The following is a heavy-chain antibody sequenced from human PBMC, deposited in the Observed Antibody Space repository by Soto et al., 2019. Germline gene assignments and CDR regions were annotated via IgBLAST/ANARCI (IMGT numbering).Heavy chain of an antibody. CDR2: FIPIFGSA. V-gene: IGHV1-69*01. CDR1: GGTFSSYG. J-gene: IGHJ6*04. Sequence: QVQLVQSWAEVKKPGSSVKVSCKASGGTFSSYGISWVRQAPGQGLEWMGGFIPIFGSAKYAQKFQGRVTITADESTTTAYMELSSLRSEYTAVYYCAIDYCDRNYYYYRMDVCGKGTTGTVSS. CDR3: AIDYCDRNYYYYRMDV. D-gene: IGHD4-17*01.